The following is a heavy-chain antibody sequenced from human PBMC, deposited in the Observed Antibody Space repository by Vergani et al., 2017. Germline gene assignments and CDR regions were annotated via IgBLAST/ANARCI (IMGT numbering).Heavy chain of an antibody. CDR2: IYRGGST. Sequence: EVQLVESGGGLFQPGGSLRLSCAASGFTFSSNYMGGVRQAPGKGLEWVSVIYRGGSTYYADSVKGRFTISRDNAKNTLYLQMNSLRAEDTAVYYCAGDLSFDYWGQGTLVTVSS. J-gene: IGHJ4*02. V-gene: IGHV3-66*02. CDR3: AGDLSFDY. D-gene: IGHD3-10*01. CDR1: GFTFSSNY.